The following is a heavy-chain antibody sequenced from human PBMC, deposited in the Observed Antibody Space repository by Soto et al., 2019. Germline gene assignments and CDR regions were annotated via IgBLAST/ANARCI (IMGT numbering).Heavy chain of an antibody. Sequence: SETLSLTCTVSGLSVNSTNFYGGWIRQPPGKGLEWIANIYHTGTTYYNPSLKSRVTISVDTSKNHFSLRLTSVTAADTAVYYCARVDSTMVLPFFDCWGQGTLVTVSS. CDR1: GLSVNSTNFY. CDR3: ARVDSTMVLPFFDC. J-gene: IGHJ4*02. D-gene: IGHD5-18*01. CDR2: IYHTGTT. V-gene: IGHV4-39*02.